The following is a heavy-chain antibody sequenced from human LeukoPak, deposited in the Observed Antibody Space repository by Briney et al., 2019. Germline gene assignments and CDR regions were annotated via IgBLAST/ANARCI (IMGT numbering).Heavy chain of an antibody. D-gene: IGHD5-12*01. CDR1: GGSISSGSYY. Sequence: PSETLSLTCTVSGGSISSGSYYWSWIRQPAGKGLEWIGRIYTSGSTNYNPSLKSRVTISVDTSKNQFSLKLSSVTAADTAVYYCARGLEYFQHWGQGTLVTVSS. CDR3: ARGLEYFQH. CDR2: IYTSGST. J-gene: IGHJ1*01. V-gene: IGHV4-61*02.